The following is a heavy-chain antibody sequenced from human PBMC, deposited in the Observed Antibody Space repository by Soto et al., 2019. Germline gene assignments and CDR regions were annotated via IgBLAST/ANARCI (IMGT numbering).Heavy chain of an antibody. CDR2: IYWDDDK. CDR1: GFSLTTSGVG. J-gene: IGHJ4*02. D-gene: IGHD3-3*01. CDR3: AHKVLRAVFGLVTTTAVYFDF. V-gene: IGHV2-5*02. Sequence: QITLNESGPPVVKPTETLTLTCTFSGFSLTTSGVGVGWVRQSPGKAPEWLAFIYWDDDKRYSTSLKSRLTITKDTSKILVVLTMANVDPADTATYYCAHKVLRAVFGLVTTTAVYFDFWGQGT.